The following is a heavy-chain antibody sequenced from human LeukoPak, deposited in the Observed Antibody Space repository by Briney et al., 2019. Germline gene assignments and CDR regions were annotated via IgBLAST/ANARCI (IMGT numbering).Heavy chain of an antibody. D-gene: IGHD2-15*01. CDR1: GGPISSGSYY. Sequence: PSETLSLTCTVSGGPISSGSYYWSWIRQPAGKGLEWIGRIYTSGSTNYDPSLKSRVTISVDTSKNQFSLKLSSVTAADTAVYYCARASAAPLCSGGSCYSAFDIWGQGTMVTVSS. CDR2: IYTSGST. J-gene: IGHJ3*02. V-gene: IGHV4-61*02. CDR3: ARASAAPLCSGGSCYSAFDI.